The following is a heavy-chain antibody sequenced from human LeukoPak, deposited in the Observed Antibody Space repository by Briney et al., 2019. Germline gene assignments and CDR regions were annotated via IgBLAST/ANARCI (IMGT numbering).Heavy chain of an antibody. CDR3: ARGLHYYGSGSYYRSTRTDAFDI. CDR2: INHSGST. Sequence: SETLSLTCAVYGGSFSGYYWSWIRQPPGKGLEWIGEINHSGSTNYNPSLKSRVTISVDTSKNQFSLKLSSVTAADTAVYYCARGLHYYGSGSYYRSTRTDAFDIWGQGTMVTVSS. CDR1: GGSFSGYY. V-gene: IGHV4-34*01. J-gene: IGHJ3*02. D-gene: IGHD3-10*01.